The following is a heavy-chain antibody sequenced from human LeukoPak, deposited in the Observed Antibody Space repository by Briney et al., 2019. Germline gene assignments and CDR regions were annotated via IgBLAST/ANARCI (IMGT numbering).Heavy chain of an antibody. J-gene: IGHJ5*02. CDR3: ASGDSSGWYFNWFDP. Sequence: MPSETLSLTCTVSGYSISSGYYWGWIRQPPGKGLEWIGSIYHSGGTYYNPSLKRRVTISVDTSKNQFSLKLSSVTAAHTAVYYCASGDSSGWYFNWFDPWGQGTLVTVSS. D-gene: IGHD6-19*01. CDR1: GYSISSGYY. V-gene: IGHV4-38-2*02. CDR2: IYHSGGT.